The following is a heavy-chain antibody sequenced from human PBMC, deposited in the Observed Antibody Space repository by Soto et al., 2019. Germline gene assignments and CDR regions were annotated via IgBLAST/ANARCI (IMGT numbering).Heavy chain of an antibody. CDR1: GDTFSFYS. CDR2: VNPILSLS. D-gene: IGHD3-10*01. Sequence: QVQLVPSGAEVKRPGSSVKVSCKASGDTFSFYSINWVRQAPGLGLEWMGRVNPILSLSNYAQRFQGRVTMTADKSTSTAYMVISSLRSEDTAIYYCATSYGSGYRAFDYWGQGAQVIVSS. CDR3: ATSYGSGYRAFDY. J-gene: IGHJ4*02. V-gene: IGHV1-69*02.